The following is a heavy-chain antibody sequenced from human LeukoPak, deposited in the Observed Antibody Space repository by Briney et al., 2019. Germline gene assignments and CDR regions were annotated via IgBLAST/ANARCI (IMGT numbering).Heavy chain of an antibody. Sequence: GGSLRLSCAASRFTFSSYWMSWVRQAPGKGLEWVANIQQDGSEKYYVDSVKGRFTISRDNAKNSLYLQMNSLRAEDTDVYYCARDARVVLDYWGQGTLVTVSS. V-gene: IGHV3-7*01. CDR1: RFTFSSYW. CDR3: ARDARVVLDY. J-gene: IGHJ4*02. CDR2: IQQDGSEK. D-gene: IGHD2-2*01.